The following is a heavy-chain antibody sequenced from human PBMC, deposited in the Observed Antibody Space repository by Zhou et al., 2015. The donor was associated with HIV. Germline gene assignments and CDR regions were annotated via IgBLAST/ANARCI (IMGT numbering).Heavy chain of an antibody. CDR1: GGTFSSYA. CDR3: ARDSVKSIVVVPAAKYYGMDV. CDR2: IIPIFGTA. Sequence: QVQLVQSGAEVKKPGSSVKVSCKASGGTFSSYAISWVRQAPGQGLEWMGGIIPIFGTANYAQKFQGRVTITADESTSTAYMELSSLRSEDTAVYYCARDSVKSIVVVPAAKYYGMDVWGQGTTVTVSS. J-gene: IGHJ6*02. D-gene: IGHD2-2*01. V-gene: IGHV1-69*12.